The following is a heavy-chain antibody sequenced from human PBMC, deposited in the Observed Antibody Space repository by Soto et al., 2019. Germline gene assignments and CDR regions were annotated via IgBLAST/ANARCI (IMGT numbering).Heavy chain of an antibody. D-gene: IGHD1-26*01. CDR2: INRDGSEK. V-gene: IGHV3-7*03. CDR3: ARGWEGYFDY. CDR1: GFTFSSYW. J-gene: IGHJ4*02. Sequence: AVSGFTFSSYWMGWVRQAPGTGREWVANINRDGSEKHYVDSVEGRFTISRDNAKNSLYLHINSLRVDDTAVYYCARGWEGYFDYWGQGTLVTVSS.